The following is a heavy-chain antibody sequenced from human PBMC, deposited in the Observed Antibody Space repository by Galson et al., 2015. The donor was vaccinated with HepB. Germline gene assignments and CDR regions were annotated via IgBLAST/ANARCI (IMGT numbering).Heavy chain of an antibody. Sequence: SVKVSCKASGYTFTSYGISWVRQAPGQGLEWMGWISAYNGNTNYAQKLQGRVTMTTDTSTSTAYMELRSLRSDDTAVYYCAAGHSSSWYGWFDPWGQGTLVTVSS. J-gene: IGHJ5*02. CDR2: ISAYNGNT. CDR3: AAGHSSSWYGWFDP. V-gene: IGHV1-18*01. D-gene: IGHD6-13*01. CDR1: GYTFTSYG.